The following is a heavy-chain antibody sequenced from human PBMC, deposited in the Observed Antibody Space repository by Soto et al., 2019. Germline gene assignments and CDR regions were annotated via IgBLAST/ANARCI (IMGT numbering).Heavy chain of an antibody. CDR1: GYTFTSYV. V-gene: IGHV1-18*01. CDR3: ARDWQLEPRDAFDI. J-gene: IGHJ3*02. CDR2: INADNGDT. Sequence: ASVKVSCKASGYTFTSYVMHWVRQAPGQGLEWMGWINADNGDTKYAQKLQGRVTMTTDTSTSTAYMELRSLRSDDTAVYYCARDWQLEPRDAFDIWGQGTMVTVSS. D-gene: IGHD1-1*01.